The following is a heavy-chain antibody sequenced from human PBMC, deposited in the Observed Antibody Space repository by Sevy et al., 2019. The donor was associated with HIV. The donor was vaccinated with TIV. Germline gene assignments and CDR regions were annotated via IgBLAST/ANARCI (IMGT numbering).Heavy chain of an antibody. CDR2: ISAGNSYT. V-gene: IGHV3-11*06. CDR1: GFTFSDYY. CDR3: AKRGGHYDLGMDV. Sequence: GGSLRLSCTASGFTFSDYYMSWIRQAPGKGLEWVSYISAGNSYTDYADSVKGRFTISRDNARNSLFLQMDSLRVEDTAVYYCAKRGGHYDLGMDVWGQGTTVTVSS. D-gene: IGHD3-3*01. J-gene: IGHJ6*02.